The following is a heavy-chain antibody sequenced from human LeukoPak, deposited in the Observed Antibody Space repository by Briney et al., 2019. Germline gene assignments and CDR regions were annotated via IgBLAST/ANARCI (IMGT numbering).Heavy chain of an antibody. CDR2: IYYSGST. Sequence: SETLSLTCTVSGGSISSYYWSWIRQPPGKGLEWIGYIYYSGSTIYNPSLKSRVTISVDTSKNQFSLKLSSVTAADTAVYYCARGGYYYDSSGTIDYWGQGTLVTVSS. D-gene: IGHD3-22*01. V-gene: IGHV4-59*01. J-gene: IGHJ4*02. CDR3: ARGGYYYDSSGTIDY. CDR1: GGSISSYY.